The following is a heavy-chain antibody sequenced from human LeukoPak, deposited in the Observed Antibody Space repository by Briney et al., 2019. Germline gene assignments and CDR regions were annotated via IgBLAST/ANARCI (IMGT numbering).Heavy chain of an antibody. CDR2: INPSGGST. CDR3: ARDYYYDSSGYYYVANYFDY. Sequence: ASVKVSCKASGYIFTDYYMHWVRQAPGQGLEWMGIINPSGGSTSYAQKFQGRVTMTRDTSTSTVYMELSSLRSEDTAVYYCARDYYYDSSGYYYVANYFDYWGQGTLVTVSS. D-gene: IGHD3-22*01. J-gene: IGHJ4*02. V-gene: IGHV1-46*01. CDR1: GYIFTDYY.